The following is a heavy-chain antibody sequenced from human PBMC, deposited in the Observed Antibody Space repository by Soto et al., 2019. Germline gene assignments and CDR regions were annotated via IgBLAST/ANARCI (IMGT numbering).Heavy chain of an antibody. J-gene: IGHJ6*02. D-gene: IGHD4-4*01. CDR2: ISYDGSNK. Sequence: GGSLRLSCAASGFTCSSYGMHWVRQAPGKGLEWVAVISYDGSNKYYADSVKGRFTISRDNSKNTLYLQMNSLRAEDTAVYYCAKDIRTTVTTTHYGMDVWGQGTTVTVSS. CDR3: AKDIRTTVTTTHYGMDV. CDR1: GFTCSSYG. V-gene: IGHV3-30*18.